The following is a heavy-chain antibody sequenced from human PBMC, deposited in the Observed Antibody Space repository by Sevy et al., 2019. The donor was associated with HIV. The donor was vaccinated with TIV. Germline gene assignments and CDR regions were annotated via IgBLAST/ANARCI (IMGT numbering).Heavy chain of an antibody. CDR1: GFSFNMYW. CDR2: IKRDGSEK. V-gene: IGHV3-7*03. D-gene: IGHD2-2*01. Sequence: GESLKISCTASGFSFNMYWMSWARQAPGQGLKWVAHIKRDGSEKYYVDSVRGRFTISRDNAKNSLYLQMNSLRAEDTAVYYCARDCSSTSCLWGLDVWGQGTTVTVSS. CDR3: ARDCSSTSCLWGLDV. J-gene: IGHJ6*02.